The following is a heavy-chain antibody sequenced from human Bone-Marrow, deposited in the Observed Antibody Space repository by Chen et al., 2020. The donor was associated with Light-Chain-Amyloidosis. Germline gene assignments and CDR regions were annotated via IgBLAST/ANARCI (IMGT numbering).Heavy chain of an antibody. CDR2: FNPKTLAT. CDR3: AKAAVDKPMGRYIWDF. J-gene: IGHJ4*02. CDR1: GYTFTDFH. V-gene: IGHV1-2*07. D-gene: IGHD5-18*01. Sequence: QVQLVQSGAEVKKPGASVKVSCTASGYTFTDFHIHWLRQAPGQGLEWVGWFNPKTLATNYLHRYQERVIMTGDTSTSTAHMELTGLTSDDTAVYYCAKAAVDKPMGRYIWDFWGQGTLVTVSS.